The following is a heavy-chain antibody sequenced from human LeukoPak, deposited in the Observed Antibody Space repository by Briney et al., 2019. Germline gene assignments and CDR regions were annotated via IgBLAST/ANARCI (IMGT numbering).Heavy chain of an antibody. J-gene: IGHJ5*02. D-gene: IGHD2-8*01. Sequence: PGGSLRLSCAASRFTFSSYWMSWVRQAPGKGLEWVANIKEDGSEKYYVDSVKGRFIISRDNAKNSLYLQMNSLRAEDTSVYYCARKLMMYTMGWFDPWGQGTLVTVSS. CDR3: ARKLMMYTMGWFDP. CDR2: IKEDGSEK. V-gene: IGHV3-7*01. CDR1: RFTFSSYW.